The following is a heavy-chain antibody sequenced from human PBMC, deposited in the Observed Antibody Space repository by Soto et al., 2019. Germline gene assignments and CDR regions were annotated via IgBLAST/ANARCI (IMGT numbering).Heavy chain of an antibody. CDR2: IYYSGST. CDR1: GGSISSYY. Sequence: SEPLSLPCTVSGGSISSYYWSWIRQPPGKGLEWIGYIYYSGSTNYNPSLKSRVTISVDTSKNQFSLKLSSVTAADTAVYYCARVLSSSSEWFDPWGQGTLVTVSS. D-gene: IGHD6-6*01. CDR3: ARVLSSSSEWFDP. V-gene: IGHV4-59*01. J-gene: IGHJ5*02.